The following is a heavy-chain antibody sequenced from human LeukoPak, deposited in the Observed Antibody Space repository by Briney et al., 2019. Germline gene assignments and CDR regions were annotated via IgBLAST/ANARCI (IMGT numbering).Heavy chain of an antibody. CDR3: ARVPKSNYDSSGYSDY. D-gene: IGHD3-22*01. CDR2: IDPSDSYT. J-gene: IGHJ4*02. CDR1: GYSFTSYW. Sequence: PGESLRISCKGSGYSFTSYWIGWVRQMPGKGLEWMGRIDPSDSYTNYSPSFQGHVSISADKSNSTAYLQWSSLKASDTAMYYCARVPKSNYDSSGYSDYWGQGTLVTVSS. V-gene: IGHV5-10-1*01.